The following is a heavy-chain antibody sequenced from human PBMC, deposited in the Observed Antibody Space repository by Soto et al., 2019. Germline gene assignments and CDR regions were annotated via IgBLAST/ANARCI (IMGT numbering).Heavy chain of an antibody. CDR2: ISYDGSNK. D-gene: IGHD1-1*01. J-gene: IGHJ6*02. CDR1: GFTFSSYA. CDR3: ARDLGDWNRRGPVSDGMDV. Sequence: QVQLVESGGGVVQPGRSLRLSCAASGFTFSSYAMHWVRQAPGKGLEWVAVISYDGSNKYYADSVKGRFTISRDNSKNTLYLQMNSLRAEDTAVYYCARDLGDWNRRGPVSDGMDVWGQGTTVTVS. V-gene: IGHV3-30-3*01.